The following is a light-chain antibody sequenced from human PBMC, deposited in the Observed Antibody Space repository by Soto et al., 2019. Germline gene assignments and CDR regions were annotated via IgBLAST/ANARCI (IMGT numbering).Light chain of an antibody. CDR2: GAS. J-gene: IGKJ2*01. Sequence: EVVLTQSPGTLSSSPGERATLSCRASQSVASNYLAWYQQRPGQAPRLLIYGASIRATGVPDRFSGGGSGTDFTLTITRLEPEDFAVYYCQQYGTSPLMYTFGQGTKLDIK. CDR1: QSVASNY. V-gene: IGKV3-20*01. CDR3: QQYGTSPLMYT.